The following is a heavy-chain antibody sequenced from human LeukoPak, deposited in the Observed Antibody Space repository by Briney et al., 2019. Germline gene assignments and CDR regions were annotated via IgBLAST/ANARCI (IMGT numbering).Heavy chain of an antibody. D-gene: IGHD3-16*02. CDR3: AKDSQPYDYVWGSYRRTAYYFDY. CDR1: GFTFSSYA. V-gene: IGHV3-30*04. J-gene: IGHJ4*02. CDR2: ISYDGSNK. Sequence: GGSLRLSCAASGFTFSSYAMHWVRQAPGKGLEWVAVISYDGSNKYYADSVKGRFTISRDNSKNTLYLQMNSLRAEDTAVYYCAKDSQPYDYVWGSYRRTAYYFDYWGQGTLVTVSS.